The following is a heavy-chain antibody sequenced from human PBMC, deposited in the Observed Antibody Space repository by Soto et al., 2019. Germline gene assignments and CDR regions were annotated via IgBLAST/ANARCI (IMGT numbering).Heavy chain of an antibody. J-gene: IGHJ4*02. V-gene: IGHV3-9*01. Sequence: GGSLRLSCAVSGFTFDDYAMHWVRQAPGKGLEWVSGISWNSGSIGYADSVKGRFTISRDNAKNSLYLQMNSLRAEDTALYYCAKGRSWYVVDYWGQGTLVTVSS. CDR2: ISWNSGSI. CDR3: AKGRSWYVVDY. D-gene: IGHD2-15*01. CDR1: GFTFDDYA.